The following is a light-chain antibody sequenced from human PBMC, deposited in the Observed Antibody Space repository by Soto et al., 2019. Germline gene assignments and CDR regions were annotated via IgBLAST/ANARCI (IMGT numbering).Light chain of an antibody. CDR2: DTS. CDR3: QQYNNWALLT. J-gene: IGKJ3*01. Sequence: DIVMTQSPGTLSVSPGERATLSCRASPNIRSNLAWYQQKPGQAPRLLIYDTSIRAPGIPARFRGSGSGTEFTLTISSLQYDDFAGYHFQQYNNWALLTFG. V-gene: IGKV3-15*01. CDR1: PNIRSN.